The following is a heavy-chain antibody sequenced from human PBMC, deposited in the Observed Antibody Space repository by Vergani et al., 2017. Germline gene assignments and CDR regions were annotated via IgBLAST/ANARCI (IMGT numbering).Heavy chain of an antibody. J-gene: IGHJ3*02. CDR1: GGSISSYY. V-gene: IGHV4-59*01. CDR3: ARSVDTAMDDAFDI. CDR2: IYYSGST. D-gene: IGHD5-18*01. Sequence: QVQLQESGPGLVKPSETLSLTCTVSGGSISSYYWSWIRQPPGKGLEWIWYIYYSGSTNYNPSLKSRVTISVDTSKNQFSLKLSSVTAADTAVYYCARSVDTAMDDAFDIWGQGTMVTVSS.